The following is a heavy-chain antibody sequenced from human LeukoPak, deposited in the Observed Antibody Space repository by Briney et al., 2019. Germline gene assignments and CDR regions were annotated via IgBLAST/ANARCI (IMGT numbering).Heavy chain of an antibody. V-gene: IGHV3-23*01. D-gene: IGHD3-10*01. CDR3: ATHLITMVRGVITLYYFDY. Sequence: PGGSLRLSCAASGFTFSSYAMSWVRQAPGKGLEWVSAISGSGGSTYYADSAKGRFTISRDNSKNTLYLQMNSLRAEDTAVYYCATHLITMVRGVITLYYFDYWGQGTLVTVSS. CDR2: ISGSGGST. J-gene: IGHJ4*02. CDR1: GFTFSSYA.